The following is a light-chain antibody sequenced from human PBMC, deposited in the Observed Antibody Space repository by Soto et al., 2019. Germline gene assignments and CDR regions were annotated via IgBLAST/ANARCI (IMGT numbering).Light chain of an antibody. CDR2: ADN. CDR3: ATWGANLRV. V-gene: IGLV1-51*01. J-gene: IGLJ2*01. Sequence: QSVLTQPPSVSAAPGQKVTISCSGSSSNIGNHYVFWYQQLPGTAPRLLIYADNKRPSGIPDRFSGSKSGTSATLGITGLQTGEEADYYCATWGANLRVFGGGTKLTVL. CDR1: SSNIGNHY.